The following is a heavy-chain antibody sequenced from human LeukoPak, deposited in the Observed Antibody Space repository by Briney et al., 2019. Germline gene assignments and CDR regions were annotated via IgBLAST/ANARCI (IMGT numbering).Heavy chain of an antibody. CDR2: IKQDRSEK. CDR3: ARVSDTAMVQYYYYMDV. D-gene: IGHD5-18*01. CDR1: GFTFSNYW. J-gene: IGHJ6*03. Sequence: GGSLRLSCAVAGFTFSNYWISWVRQAPGKGLEWVANIKQDRSEKYYVDSGKGRFTISRDNAKHSLYLKMNSLRAEDTAVYDCARVSDTAMVQYYYYMDVWGKGTTVTVSS. V-gene: IGHV3-7*01.